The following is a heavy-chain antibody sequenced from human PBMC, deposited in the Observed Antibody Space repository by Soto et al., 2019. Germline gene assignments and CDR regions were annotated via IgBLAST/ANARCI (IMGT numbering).Heavy chain of an antibody. D-gene: IGHD2-21*01. V-gene: IGHV3-23*01. CDR3: AKGIPDSGGYYFDSLVE. CDR1: GFTFSSYA. CDR2: ISGSGGIT. Sequence: GGSLRLSCAASGFTFSSYAMGWVRQAPGKGLDWVSVISGSGGITYSADSVKGRFTISRDNSKNILYLQMNSLRAEDTAVYYCAKGIPDSGGYYFDSLVEWGQGTAVTVFS. J-gene: IGHJ6*02.